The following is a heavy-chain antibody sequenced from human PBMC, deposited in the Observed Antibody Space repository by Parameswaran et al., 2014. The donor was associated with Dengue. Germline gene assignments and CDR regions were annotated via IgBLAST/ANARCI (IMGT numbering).Heavy chain of an antibody. Sequence: WVRQAPGQGLEWMGWINTNTGNPTYAQGFTGRFVFSLDTSVSTAYLQISSLKAEDTAVYYCARAGRSCSGGSCYYFDYWGQGTLVTVSS. D-gene: IGHD2-15*01. J-gene: IGHJ4*02. CDR3: ARAGRSCSGGSCYYFDY. V-gene: IGHV7-4-1*02. CDR2: INTNTGNP.